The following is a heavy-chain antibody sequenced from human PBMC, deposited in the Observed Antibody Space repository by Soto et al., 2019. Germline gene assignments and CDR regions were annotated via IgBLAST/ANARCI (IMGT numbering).Heavy chain of an antibody. CDR3: ARWSYLDY. CDR1: GSSFGSYA. D-gene: IGHD3-3*01. J-gene: IGHJ4*02. CDR2: ISGSDGKT. V-gene: IGHV3-23*01. Sequence: GGSLRLSCAASGSSFGSYALSWVRQAPGKGLEWVSTISGSDGKTFYADSVKGRFSISRDTSQSTLYLQMNSLRADDTAMYYCARWSYLDYWGQGTRVTVSS.